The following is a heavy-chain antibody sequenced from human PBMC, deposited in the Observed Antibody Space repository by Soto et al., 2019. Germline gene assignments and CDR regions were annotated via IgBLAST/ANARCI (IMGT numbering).Heavy chain of an antibody. CDR3: ARGGSSWPDY. J-gene: IGHJ4*02. D-gene: IGHD6-13*01. CDR1: GYTFSYYG. CDR2: INVGKGNT. V-gene: IGHV1-3*01. Sequence: GPSVKVSCKASGYTFSYYGMHWVRQAPGQRLEWMAWINVGKGNTKYSPKFQGRVTITRDTSASTAYMDLSSLRSEDTAVYYCARGGSSWPDYWGQGTLVTVSS.